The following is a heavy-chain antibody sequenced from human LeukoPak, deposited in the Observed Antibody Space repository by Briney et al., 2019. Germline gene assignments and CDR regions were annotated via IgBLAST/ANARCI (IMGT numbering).Heavy chain of an antibody. J-gene: IGHJ4*02. CDR2: IRSDGSNK. D-gene: IGHD4-23*01. CDR1: GFIFTSYA. CDR3: AKDRLTTVVMGYLDY. V-gene: IGHV3-30*02. Sequence: PGGSLRLSCAASGFIFTSYAISWVRQAPGKGLEWVAFIRSDGSNKYYADSVKGRLTISRNNSKNTVYLQMNNLRTEDTAEYYCAKDRLTTVVMGYLDYWGQGTLVTVSS.